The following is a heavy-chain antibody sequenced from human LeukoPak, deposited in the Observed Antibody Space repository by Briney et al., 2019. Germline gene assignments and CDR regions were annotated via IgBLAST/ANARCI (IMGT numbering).Heavy chain of an antibody. CDR1: GFTFSSYA. CDR2: VSGSGGST. V-gene: IGHV3-23*01. J-gene: IGHJ4*02. D-gene: IGHD3-22*01. Sequence: GGSLRLSCAASGFTFSSYAMSWVRQAPGKGLEWVAGVSGSGGSTNYADSVKGRFTISRDNRKNALHLQMNGLRAEDTAVYFCAKRGVVIRVILVGFHKEAYYFDSWGRGALVTVSS. CDR3: AKRGVVIRVILVGFHKEAYYFDS.